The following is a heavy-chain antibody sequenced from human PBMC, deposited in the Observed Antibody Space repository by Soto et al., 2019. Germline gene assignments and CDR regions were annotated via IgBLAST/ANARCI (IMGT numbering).Heavy chain of an antibody. CDR1: GGTFSSYA. Sequence: SSVKVSCKASGGTFSSYAISWVRTAPGQGLEWMGGIIPIFGTANYAQKFQGRVTITADESTSTAYMELSSLRSEDTAVYYCAGDSSSSHYHYGMDVWGQGTTVTVS. D-gene: IGHD6-6*01. V-gene: IGHV1-69*13. CDR3: AGDSSSSHYHYGMDV. CDR2: IIPIFGTA. J-gene: IGHJ6*01.